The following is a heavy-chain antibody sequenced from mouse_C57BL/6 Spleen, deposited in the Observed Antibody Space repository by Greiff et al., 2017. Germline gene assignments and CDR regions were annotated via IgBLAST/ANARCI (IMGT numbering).Heavy chain of an antibody. J-gene: IGHJ4*01. CDR1: GYAFTNYL. CDR3: ARGDDGYLYYAMDY. V-gene: IGHV1-54*01. Sequence: QVQLKESGAELVRPGTSVKVSCKASGYAFTNYLIEWVKQRPGQGLEWIGVINPGSGGTNYNEKFKGKATLTADKSSSTAYMQLSSLTSEDSAVYFCARGDDGYLYYAMDYWGQGTSVTVSS. D-gene: IGHD2-3*01. CDR2: INPGSGGT.